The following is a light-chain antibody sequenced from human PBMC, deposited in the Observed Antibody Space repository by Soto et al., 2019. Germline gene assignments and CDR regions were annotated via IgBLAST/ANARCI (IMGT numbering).Light chain of an antibody. J-gene: IGKJ3*01. CDR2: AAS. CDR3: QKYNSAPLT. V-gene: IGKV1-27*01. Sequence: DIQMTQSPSSLSAFVGGRVTITCRASQGISNSLAWYQQKPGKGPKLLIYAASTLQSGVPSRFSGSGSGKDFTLTISSLQHEDVATYYCQKYNSAPLTFGPGTKVDIK. CDR1: QGISNS.